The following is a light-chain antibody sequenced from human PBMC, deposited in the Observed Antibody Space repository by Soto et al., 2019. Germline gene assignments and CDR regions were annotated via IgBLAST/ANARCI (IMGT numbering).Light chain of an antibody. CDR3: QQLFDPPIT. J-gene: IGKJ5*01. CDR1: QVISTS. V-gene: IGKV1-9*01. CDR2: AAS. Sequence: EIQVTQSPSSLSASVGDRVTITCRASQVISTSLAWYQVKPGKAPKLLIYAASTLESGVPSRFSATVSGTEFSLTITSLQPEDFATYYCQQLFDPPITFGQGRRLEIK.